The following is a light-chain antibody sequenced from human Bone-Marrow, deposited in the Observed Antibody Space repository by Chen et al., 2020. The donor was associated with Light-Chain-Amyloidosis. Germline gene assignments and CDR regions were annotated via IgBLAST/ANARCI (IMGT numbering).Light chain of an antibody. V-gene: IGLV3-21*02. Sequence: SYVLTQPPSLSLGPGQTATISCGGRRIDAPRVHWYQQRPGQAPILLVHDDSDRPSGIPERFSGSNSGNVATLTISRVEAGDEADYYCQVWDLLNYQAVFGGGTQLTVL. CDR3: QVWDLLNYQAV. CDR2: DDS. CDR1: RIDAPR. J-gene: IGLJ7*01.